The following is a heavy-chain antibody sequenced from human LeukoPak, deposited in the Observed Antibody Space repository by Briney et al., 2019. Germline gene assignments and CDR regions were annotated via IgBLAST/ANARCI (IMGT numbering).Heavy chain of an antibody. CDR1: GFTFSSYW. D-gene: IGHD3-10*01. V-gene: IGHV3-7*01. CDR3: ALNPDYYGSGSFDY. CDR2: IKEDGSEK. J-gene: IGHJ4*02. Sequence: GGFLRLSCAPSGFTFSSYWMSWVRQAPGKGLEWVADIKEDGSEKYYVDSVKGRFTISRDNAKNSLYLQMNSLRAEDTAVYYCALNPDYYGSGSFDYWGQGTLVTVSS.